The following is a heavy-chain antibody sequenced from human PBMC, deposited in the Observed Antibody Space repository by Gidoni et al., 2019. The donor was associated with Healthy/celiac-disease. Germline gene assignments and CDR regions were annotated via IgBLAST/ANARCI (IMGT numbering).Heavy chain of an antibody. D-gene: IGHD5-12*01. CDR2: IKSKTDGGTT. J-gene: IGHJ4*02. Sequence: EVQLVESGGGLVKPGGSLRLPCAASGFTFRNAWMSWVRQAPGKGLEWVGRIKSKTDGGTTDYAAPVKGRFTISRDDSKNTLYLQMNSLKTEDTAVYYCTTDETARIVATIADYWGQGTLVTVSS. V-gene: IGHV3-15*01. CDR3: TTDETARIVATIADY. CDR1: GFTFRNAW.